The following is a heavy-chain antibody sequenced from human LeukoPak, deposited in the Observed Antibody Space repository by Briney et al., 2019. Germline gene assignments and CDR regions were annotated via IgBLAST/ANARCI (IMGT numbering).Heavy chain of an antibody. V-gene: IGHV3-7*01. J-gene: IGHJ4*02. Sequence: GSLRLSCAASGFTFSSCWMSWVRQAPGKGLEWVANIKQDGSEKYYVDSVKGRFTISRDNAKNSLYLQMNSLRAEDTAVYYCARMHGGDSSSWPWNFDYWGQGTLVTVSS. CDR1: GFTFSSCW. CDR3: ARMHGGDSSSWPWNFDY. CDR2: IKQDGSEK. D-gene: IGHD6-13*01.